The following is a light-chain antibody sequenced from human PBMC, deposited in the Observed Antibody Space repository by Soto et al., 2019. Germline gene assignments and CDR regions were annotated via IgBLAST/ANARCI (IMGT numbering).Light chain of an antibody. CDR3: HQYNGWPRT. Sequence: EIVMTQSPATLSVYPGKRVTLSCRASQDILSSLAWYQQTPGQGPSLLIYGTSTREGGVPARFSGGGSGTEFTLTITSLQSEDVEVYYCHQYNGWPRTFGQGTKVDIK. CDR1: QDILSS. J-gene: IGKJ1*01. CDR2: GTS. V-gene: IGKV3-15*01.